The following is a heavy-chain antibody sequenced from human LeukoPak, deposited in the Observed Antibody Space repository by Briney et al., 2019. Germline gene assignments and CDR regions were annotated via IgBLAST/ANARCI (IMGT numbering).Heavy chain of an antibody. CDR1: GFTFDDYG. Sequence: GGSLRLSCAASGFTFDDYGMSWVRQAPGKGLEWVSAISGSGGSTYYADSVKGRFTISRDNSKNTLYLQMNSLRAEDTAVYYCAKDCRRIAAAGTRYFDLWGRGTLVTVSS. CDR3: AKDCRRIAAAGTRYFDL. J-gene: IGHJ2*01. V-gene: IGHV3-23*01. CDR2: ISGSGGST. D-gene: IGHD6-13*01.